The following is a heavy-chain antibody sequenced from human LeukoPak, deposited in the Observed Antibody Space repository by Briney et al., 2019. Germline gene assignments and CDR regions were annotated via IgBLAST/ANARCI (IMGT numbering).Heavy chain of an antibody. CDR3: ARSPSSSWPTFDY. CDR2: MSPNSGNT. V-gene: IGHV1-8*01. CDR1: GYTFTSYD. D-gene: IGHD6-13*01. Sequence: ASVKVSCKASGYTFTSYDINWVRQATGQRLEWMGWMSPNSGNTGYAQKFQGRVTMTRNTSISTAYMELSSLRSEDTAVYYCARSPSSSWPTFDYWGQGTLVTVSS. J-gene: IGHJ4*02.